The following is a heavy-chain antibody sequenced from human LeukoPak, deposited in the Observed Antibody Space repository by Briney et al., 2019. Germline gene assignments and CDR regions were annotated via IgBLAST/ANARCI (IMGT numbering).Heavy chain of an antibody. Sequence: SETLSLTCIVSGGSISSYSWNWIRQSPGKGLEWVGYISHSGTTSYNSYVRSRVTISVDTSKNQLSLKLTSVTAADTAVYYCARWDDGAWAFGNWGPGTLVTVSS. D-gene: IGHD4-17*01. CDR1: GGSISSYS. CDR2: ISHSGTT. J-gene: IGHJ4*02. V-gene: IGHV4-59*08. CDR3: ARWDDGAWAFGN.